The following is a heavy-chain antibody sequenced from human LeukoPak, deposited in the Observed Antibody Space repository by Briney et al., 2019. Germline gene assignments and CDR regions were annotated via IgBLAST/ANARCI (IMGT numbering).Heavy chain of an antibody. V-gene: IGHV6-1*01. Sequence: SQTLSLTCAISGDSVSSNSAAWNWIRQSPSRGLEWLGRTYYRSKWYNDYAVSVKSRITINPDTSKNQFSLKLSSVTAADTAVYYCASWQPGSGYYLYYWGQGTLVTVSS. CDR2: TYYRSKWYN. CDR3: ASWQPGSGYYLYY. D-gene: IGHD3-22*01. J-gene: IGHJ4*02. CDR1: GDSVSSNSAA.